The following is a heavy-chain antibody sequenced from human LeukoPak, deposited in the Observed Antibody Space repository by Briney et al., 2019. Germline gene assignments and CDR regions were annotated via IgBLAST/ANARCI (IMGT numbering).Heavy chain of an antibody. D-gene: IGHD3-10*01. CDR1: GGTFSSYA. V-gene: IGHV1-69*01. CDR2: IIPTFGTA. Sequence: SVKVSCKASGGTFSSYAISWVRQAPGQGLEWMGGIIPTFGTANYAQKFQGRVTITADESTSTAYMELSSLRSEDTAVYYCARGWDYGSGSYYNNYYYGMDVWGKGTTVTVSS. CDR3: ARGWDYGSGSYYNNYYYGMDV. J-gene: IGHJ6*04.